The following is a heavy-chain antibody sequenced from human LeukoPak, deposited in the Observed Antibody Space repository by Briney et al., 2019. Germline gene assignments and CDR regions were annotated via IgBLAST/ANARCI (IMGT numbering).Heavy chain of an antibody. CDR3: ARDIY. Sequence: GGSLGLSCAASGFTVSSNYMSWVRQAPGKGLEWVSVIYSGSTTYYADSVKGRFTISEDNSKNTLYLQMNSLRVEDTAVYYCARDIYWGQGTLVTVSS. CDR2: IYSGSTT. CDR1: GFTVSSNY. V-gene: IGHV3-53*01. J-gene: IGHJ4*02.